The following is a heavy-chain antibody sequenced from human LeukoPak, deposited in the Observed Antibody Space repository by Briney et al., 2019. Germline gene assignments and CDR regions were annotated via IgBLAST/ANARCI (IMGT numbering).Heavy chain of an antibody. Sequence: PGRSLRLLCAASGYTFSSVNMHWVRQAPGKGLEWVAVISYDGSKKYSADSVKGRFTISRDNSKSTVYLQMNSLTTEDTAVYHRAQEIHRVHGVFYTWGHGTMVTVSS. J-gene: IGHJ3*02. CDR3: AQEIHRVHGVFYT. V-gene: IGHV3-30*18. CDR1: GYTFSSVN. D-gene: IGHD3-3*01. CDR2: ISYDGSKK.